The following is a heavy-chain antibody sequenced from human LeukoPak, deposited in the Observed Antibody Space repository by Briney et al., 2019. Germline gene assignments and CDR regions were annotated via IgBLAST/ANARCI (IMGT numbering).Heavy chain of an antibody. Sequence: SETLSLTCTVSGGSISSSSYYWGWIRQPPGKGLEWIGSIYYSGSTYYNPSLKSRVTISVDTSKNQFSLKLSSVTAADTAVFYCAKNYGSGTYYNYFDSWGQGTLVSVSS. CDR2: IYYSGST. CDR3: AKNYGSGTYYNYFDS. D-gene: IGHD3-10*01. CDR1: GGSISSSSYY. J-gene: IGHJ4*02. V-gene: IGHV4-39*01.